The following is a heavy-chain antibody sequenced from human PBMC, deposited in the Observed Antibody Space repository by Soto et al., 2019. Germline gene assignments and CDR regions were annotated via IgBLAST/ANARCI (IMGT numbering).Heavy chain of an antibody. Sequence: SVKVSCKASGGTFSSYAISWVRQAPGQGLEWMGGIIPIFGTANYAQKFQGRVTITADESTSTAYMELSSLRSEDTAVYYCAREEDIVLVPAAMQENYYYYGLDFWGQGTTVTVSS. D-gene: IGHD2-2*01. CDR3: AREEDIVLVPAAMQENYYYYGLDF. CDR1: GGTFSSYA. CDR2: IIPIFGTA. J-gene: IGHJ6*02. V-gene: IGHV1-69*13.